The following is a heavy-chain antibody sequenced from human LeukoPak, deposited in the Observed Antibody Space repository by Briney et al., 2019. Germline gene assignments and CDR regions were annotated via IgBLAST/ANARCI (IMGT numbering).Heavy chain of an antibody. CDR2: IWYDGSNK. Sequence: PGRSLGLSCAASGFTFSSYGMHWVRQAPGKGLEWVAVIWYDGSNKYYADSVKGRFTISRDNSKNTLYLQMNSLRAEDTAVYYCARDVATEKMFDPWGQGTLVTVSS. CDR1: GFTFSSYG. V-gene: IGHV3-33*01. CDR3: ARDVATEKMFDP. J-gene: IGHJ5*02.